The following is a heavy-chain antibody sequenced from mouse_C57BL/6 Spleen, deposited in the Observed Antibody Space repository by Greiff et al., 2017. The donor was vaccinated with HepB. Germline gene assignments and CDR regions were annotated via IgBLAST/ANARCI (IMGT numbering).Heavy chain of an antibody. CDR1: GYAFSSSW. J-gene: IGHJ1*03. CDR3: ARARGVITTVVATDFDV. CDR2: IYPGDGDT. Sequence: QVQLQQSGPELVKPGASVKISCKASGYAFSSSWMNWVKQRPGKGLEWIGRIYPGDGDTNYNGKFKGKATLTADKSSSTAYMQLSSLTSEDSAVYFCARARGVITTVVATDFDVWGTGTTVTVSS. D-gene: IGHD1-1*01. V-gene: IGHV1-82*01.